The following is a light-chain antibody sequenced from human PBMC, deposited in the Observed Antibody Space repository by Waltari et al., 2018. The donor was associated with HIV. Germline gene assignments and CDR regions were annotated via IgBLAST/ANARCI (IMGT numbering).Light chain of an antibody. V-gene: IGKV1-5*03. CDR2: KAS. Sequence: DIQMTQSPSTLSASVGDRVNITCRASQNINSWLAWYQQKPGEAPRLLMYKASSLESGVSSRFSGSGSGTEFTVTISSLQPGDRASYYCQQYSRYPWTFGQGTKVEI. CDR3: QQYSRYPWT. J-gene: IGKJ1*01. CDR1: QNINSW.